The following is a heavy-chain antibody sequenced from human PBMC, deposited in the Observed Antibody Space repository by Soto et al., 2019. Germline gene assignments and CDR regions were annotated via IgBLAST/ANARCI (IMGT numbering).Heavy chain of an antibody. D-gene: IGHD6-13*01. V-gene: IGHV4-59*01. CDR1: GGSISSYY. CDR3: ARRSWVYGDGYGMDV. Sequence: QVQLQESGPGLVKPSETLSLTCTVSGGSISSYYWSWLRQPPGKGLEWIGYIYYSGSTNSNPSLKLRVTISVDTSKEQCALTLSSVTGEDTAVDYCARRSWVYGDGYGMDVWGRCTKVTVSS. CDR2: IYYSGST. J-gene: IGHJ6*02.